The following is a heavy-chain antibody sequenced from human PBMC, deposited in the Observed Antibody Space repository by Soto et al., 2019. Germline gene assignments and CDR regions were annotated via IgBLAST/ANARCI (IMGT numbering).Heavy chain of an antibody. V-gene: IGHV1-24*01. CDR3: ARGGSYILGAFDI. D-gene: IGHD1-26*01. CDR2: FDAEDGNT. J-gene: IGHJ3*02. Sequence: ASVKVSCKVSGYTLTELSMHWVRQAPGKRLEWMGCFDAEDGNTIYAQKLQGRVTITRDTSTSTAYMELSSLRSEDTAVYYCARGGSYILGAFDIWGQGTMVTVSS. CDR1: GYTLTELS.